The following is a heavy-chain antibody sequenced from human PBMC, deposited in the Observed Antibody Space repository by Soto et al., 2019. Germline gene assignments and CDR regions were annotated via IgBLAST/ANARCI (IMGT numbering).Heavy chain of an antibody. Sequence: QLGGSLRLSCAASGFTFTNYAFSWVRQAPGKGLECLSSISGNGDATYYADSVKGRFTMSRDNSKNTLYLQMNSLRADDTAVYYCARSGPYYSDNWGQGTVVTVSS. CDR3: ARSGPYYSDN. CDR1: GFTFTNYA. V-gene: IGHV3-23*01. CDR2: ISGNGDAT. D-gene: IGHD2-21*01. J-gene: IGHJ4*02.